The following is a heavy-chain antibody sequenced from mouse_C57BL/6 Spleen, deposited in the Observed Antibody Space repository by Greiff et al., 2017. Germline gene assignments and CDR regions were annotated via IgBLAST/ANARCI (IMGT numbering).Heavy chain of an antibody. J-gene: IGHJ1*03. CDR2: ILPSIGRT. V-gene: IGHV15-2*01. Sequence: VQLQQSGSELRSPGSSVKLSCKDFDSEVFPIAYMSWVRQKPGHGFEWIGGILPSIGRTIYGEKFEDKATLDADTLSNTAYLELNSLTSEDSAIYYCARMDSNYSSYWYFDVWGTGTTVTVSS. D-gene: IGHD2-5*01. CDR3: ARMDSNYSSYWYFDV. CDR1: DSEVFPIAY.